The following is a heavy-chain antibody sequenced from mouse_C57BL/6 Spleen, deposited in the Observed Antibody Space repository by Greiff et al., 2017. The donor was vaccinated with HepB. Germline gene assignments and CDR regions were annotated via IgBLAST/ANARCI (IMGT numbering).Heavy chain of an antibody. CDR3: ARNPIYYDYDGYYAMDY. Sequence: QVQLQQPGAELVKPGASVKMSCKASGYTFTSYWITWVKQRPGQGLEWIGDIYPGSGSTNYNEKFKSKATLTVDTSSSTAYMQLSSLTSEDSAVYYCARNPIYYDYDGYYAMDYWGQGTSVTVSS. CDR1: GYTFTSYW. D-gene: IGHD2-4*01. V-gene: IGHV1-55*01. J-gene: IGHJ4*01. CDR2: IYPGSGST.